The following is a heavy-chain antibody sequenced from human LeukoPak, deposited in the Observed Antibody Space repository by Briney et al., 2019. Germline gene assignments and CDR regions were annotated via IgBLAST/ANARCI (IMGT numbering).Heavy chain of an antibody. CDR3: AKAAGYDSRDDAFDI. J-gene: IGHJ3*02. V-gene: IGHV3-23*01. Sequence: GGSLRLSCAASGFTFSNSGMTWVRQAPGKGLEWVSGISNRGGKTYYAASVKGRFTISRDNSKNTLYLQMNRLRGEDTALYYCAKAAGYDSRDDAFDIWGQGTMVTVSS. D-gene: IGHD3-22*01. CDR1: GFTFSNSG. CDR2: ISNRGGKT.